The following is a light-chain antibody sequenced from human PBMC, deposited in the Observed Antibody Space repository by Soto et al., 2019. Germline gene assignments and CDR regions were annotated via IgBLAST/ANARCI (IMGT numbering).Light chain of an antibody. V-gene: IGKV3-11*01. J-gene: IGKJ3*01. Sequence: EIVLTQSPAILSLSPGDRATLSCRASQSVGTHLAWYQQKPGQAPRLLIYDTSNRASGVPARFSGSGSGTDFALTISSLEPEDFAVYYCRKRSHWPFTFGPGAKVDIK. CDR2: DTS. CDR3: RKRSHWPFT. CDR1: QSVGTH.